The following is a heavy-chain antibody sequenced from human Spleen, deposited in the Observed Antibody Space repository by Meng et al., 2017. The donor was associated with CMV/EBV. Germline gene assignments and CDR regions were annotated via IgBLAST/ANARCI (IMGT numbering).Heavy chain of an antibody. V-gene: IGHV3-74*01. Sequence: GGSLRLSCAASGFTFSSHWMHWVRQAPGKGLFWVSRIDSDGTSIRYVDSVEGRFTISRDNAKNTLYLQMNSLRAEDTAVYYCARGHYYYGMDVWGQGTTVTVSS. CDR2: IDSDGTSI. CDR1: GFTFSSHW. J-gene: IGHJ6*02. CDR3: ARGHYYYGMDV.